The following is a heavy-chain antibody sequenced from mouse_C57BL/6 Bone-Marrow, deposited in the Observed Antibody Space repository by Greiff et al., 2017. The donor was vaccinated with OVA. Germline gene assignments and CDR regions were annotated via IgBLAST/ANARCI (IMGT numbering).Heavy chain of an antibody. CDR1: GYTFTSYW. D-gene: IGHD2-2*01. Sequence: QVQLQQPGADLVKPGASVKVSCKASGYTFTSYWMHWVKQRPGQGLEWIGRIHPSDSDTNYHQKFTGKATLTVAKSSSTAYMQRSSLTSEDFAVYYCAMDVYARFAYWGQGTLVTVSA. CDR2: IHPSDSDT. CDR3: AMDVYARFAY. V-gene: IGHV1-74*01. J-gene: IGHJ3*01.